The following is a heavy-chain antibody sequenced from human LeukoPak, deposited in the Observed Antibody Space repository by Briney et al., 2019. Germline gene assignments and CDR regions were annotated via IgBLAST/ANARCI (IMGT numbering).Heavy chain of an antibody. J-gene: IGHJ4*02. CDR2: IIPIFGTA. D-gene: IGHD6-13*01. CDR1: GGTFSSYA. V-gene: IGHV1-69*05. CDR3: ANAGALARSWFAYYFDY. Sequence: SVKVSCKASGGTFSSYAISWVRQAPGQGLEWMGGIIPIFGTANYAQKFQGRVTITTDESTSTAYMELSSLRSEDTAVYYCANAGALARSWFAYYFDYWGQGTLVTVSS.